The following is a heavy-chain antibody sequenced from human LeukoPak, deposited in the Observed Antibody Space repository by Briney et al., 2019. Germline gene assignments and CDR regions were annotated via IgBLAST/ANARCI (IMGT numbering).Heavy chain of an antibody. D-gene: IGHD3-10*01. CDR2: ISSSSSYI. J-gene: IGHJ4*02. Sequence: GGSLRLSCAASGFTFSSYAMHWVRQAPGKGLEWVSSISSSSSYIYYADSVKGRFTISRDNAKNSLYLQMNSLRAEDTAVYYCARDSYGSGSYYNYDYWDQGTLVTVSS. CDR3: ARDSYGSGSYYNYDY. CDR1: GFTFSSYA. V-gene: IGHV3-21*01.